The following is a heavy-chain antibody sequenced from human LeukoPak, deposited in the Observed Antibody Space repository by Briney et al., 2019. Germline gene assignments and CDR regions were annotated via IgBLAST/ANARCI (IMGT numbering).Heavy chain of an antibody. D-gene: IGHD6-19*01. CDR3: ASSITVAGIIDY. J-gene: IGHJ4*02. V-gene: IGHV3-33*01. CDR1: GFTFSSHG. Sequence: PGGSLRLSCAACGFTFSSHGMHWVRQAPGKGLKWVAVIWYDGSNEYYEDSVKGRFTISRDNSKNTLFLQMNALRAEDTAVYYCASSITVAGIIDYWGQGTLVTVSS. CDR2: IWYDGSNE.